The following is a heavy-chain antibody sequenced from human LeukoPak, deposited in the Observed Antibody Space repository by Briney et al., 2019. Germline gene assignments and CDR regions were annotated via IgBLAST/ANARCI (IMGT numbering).Heavy chain of an antibody. Sequence: PSETLSLTCAVSGGSISSSNWWSWVRQPPGKGLEWIGEIYHSGSTNYNPSLKSRVTISVDTSKNQFSLKLSSVTAADTAVYYCARHGSGSPPDYWGQGTLVTVSS. CDR2: IYHSGST. J-gene: IGHJ4*02. CDR3: ARHGSGSPPDY. V-gene: IGHV4-4*02. CDR1: GGSISSSNW. D-gene: IGHD3-10*01.